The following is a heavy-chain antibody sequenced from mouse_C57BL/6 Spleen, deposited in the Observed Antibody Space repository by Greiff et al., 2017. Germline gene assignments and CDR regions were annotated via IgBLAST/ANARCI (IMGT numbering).Heavy chain of an antibody. CDR2: IYPGSGHT. CDR1: GYTFPDYY. D-gene: IGHD3-3*01. Sequence: VQLQQSGAELVRPGASVKLSCKASGYTFPDYYINWVKQRPGQGLEWIARIYPGSGHTYYNEKFKGKATLTAEKSSSTAYMQLSSLTSEDSAVYFCAREGAGPYYFDYWGQGTTLTVSS. CDR3: AREGAGPYYFDY. V-gene: IGHV1-76*01. J-gene: IGHJ2*01.